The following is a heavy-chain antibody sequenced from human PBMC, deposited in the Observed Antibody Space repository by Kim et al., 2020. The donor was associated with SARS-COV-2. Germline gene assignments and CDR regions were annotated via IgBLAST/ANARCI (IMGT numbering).Heavy chain of an antibody. D-gene: IGHD3-3*01. Sequence: SVKVSCKASGGTFSSYAISWVRQAPGQGLEWMGGIIPIFGTANYAQKFQGRVTITADESTSTAYMELSSLRSEDTAVYYCASSKTYYDFWSGWEDYYYGMDVWGQGTTVTVAS. CDR1: GGTFSSYA. CDR3: ASSKTYYDFWSGWEDYYYGMDV. CDR2: IIPIFGTA. V-gene: IGHV1-69*13. J-gene: IGHJ6*02.